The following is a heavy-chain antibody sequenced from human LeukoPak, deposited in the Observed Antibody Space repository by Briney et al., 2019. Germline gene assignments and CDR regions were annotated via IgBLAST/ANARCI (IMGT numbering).Heavy chain of an antibody. Sequence: GGSRRLSCEASGLTFSSYGMHWVGQAPGKGLGGGQVIGYDGSNKYYADSVKGRFTISRDNSKNTLYLQMNSLRAEDTAVYYCARDEPSDFWSGYYVYWGQGTLVTVSS. CDR3: ARDEPSDFWSGYYVY. CDR2: IGYDGSNK. D-gene: IGHD3-3*01. CDR1: GLTFSSYG. V-gene: IGHV3-33*01. J-gene: IGHJ4*02.